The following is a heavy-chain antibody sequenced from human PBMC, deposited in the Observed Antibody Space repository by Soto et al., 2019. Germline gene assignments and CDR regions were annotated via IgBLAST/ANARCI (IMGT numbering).Heavy chain of an antibody. V-gene: IGHV3-23*01. CDR2: FSASGGST. Sequence: EVQLLESGGGLVQPGGSLRLSCATSGFTFSSYAMTWVRQAPGRGLEWVSTFSASGGSTYYADSVKGRFTISRDISKTTLYLQMTSLRADDTAVYYCAKGKKTSTRTTNFYYWGQGTLVTVSS. CDR1: GFTFSSYA. J-gene: IGHJ4*02. CDR3: AKGKKTSTRTTNFYY. D-gene: IGHD4-17*01.